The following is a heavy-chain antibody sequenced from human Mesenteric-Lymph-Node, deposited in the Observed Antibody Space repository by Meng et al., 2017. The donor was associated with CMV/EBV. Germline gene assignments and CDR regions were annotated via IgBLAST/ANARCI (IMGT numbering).Heavy chain of an antibody. CDR1: GYTFTSYG. D-gene: IGHD6-6*01. J-gene: IGHJ4*02. CDR3: AKVDYPSIAARTVDY. V-gene: IGHV1-18*01. Sequence: ASVKVSCKASGYTFTSYGISWVRQAPGQGLEWMGWISAYNGNTNYAQKLQGRVTMTTDTSTSTAYMELRSLRSDDTAVYYCAKVDYPSIAARTVDYWGQGTLVTVSS. CDR2: ISAYNGNT.